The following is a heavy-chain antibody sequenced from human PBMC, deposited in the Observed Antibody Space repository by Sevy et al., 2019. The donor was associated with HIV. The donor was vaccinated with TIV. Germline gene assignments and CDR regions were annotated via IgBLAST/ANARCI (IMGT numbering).Heavy chain of an antibody. J-gene: IGHJ4*02. CDR1: GFTFSSYE. Sequence: GSLRLSCAASGFTFSSYEMNWVRQAPGKGLEWVSYISSSGSTIYYADSVKGRFTISRDNAKNSLYLQMNSLRAEDTAVYYCARSLGYCSSTSCEGYFDYWGQGTLVTVSS. V-gene: IGHV3-48*03. D-gene: IGHD2-2*01. CDR2: ISSSGSTI. CDR3: ARSLGYCSSTSCEGYFDY.